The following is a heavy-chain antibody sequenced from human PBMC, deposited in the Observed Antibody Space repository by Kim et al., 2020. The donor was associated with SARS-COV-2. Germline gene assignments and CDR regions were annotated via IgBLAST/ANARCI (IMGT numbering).Heavy chain of an antibody. CDR2: IYYSGST. CDR3: ARKIDGGISSSWYDY. CDR1: GGSISSSSYY. J-gene: IGHJ4*02. D-gene: IGHD6-13*01. Sequence: SETLSLTCTVSGGSISSSSYYWGWIRQPPGKGLEWIGSIYYSGSTYYNPSLKSRVTISVDTSKNQFSLKLSSVTAADTAVYYCARKIDGGISSSWYDYWGQGTLVTVSS. V-gene: IGHV4-39*07.